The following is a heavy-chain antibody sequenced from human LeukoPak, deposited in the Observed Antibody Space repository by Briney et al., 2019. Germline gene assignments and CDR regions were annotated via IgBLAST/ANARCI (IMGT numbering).Heavy chain of an antibody. Sequence: GASVKVSCKASGGTFSSYAISWVRQAPGQGLEWMGGIIPIFGTANYAQKFQGRVTITADESTSTAYMELSSLRSEDTAVYYCARDWPGLYDFWSAENRVEYYYYYMDVWGKGTTVTVSS. J-gene: IGHJ6*03. CDR2: IIPIFGTA. CDR1: GGTFSSYA. D-gene: IGHD3-3*01. CDR3: ARDWPGLYDFWSAENRVEYYYYYMDV. V-gene: IGHV1-69*13.